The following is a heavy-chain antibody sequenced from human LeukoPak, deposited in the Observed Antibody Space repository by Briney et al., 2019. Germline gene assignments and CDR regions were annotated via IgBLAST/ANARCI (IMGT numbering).Heavy chain of an antibody. CDR1: GYTFTSYG. D-gene: IGHD1-26*01. CDR3: AILALNWFDP. CDR2: ISAYNGNT. Sequence: GASVKVSCKASGYTFTSYGIGWVRQAPGQGLEWMGWISAYNGNTNYAQKLQGRVTMTTDTSTSTAYMELRSLRSDDTAVYYCAILALNWFDPWGQGTLVSVSS. J-gene: IGHJ5*02. V-gene: IGHV1-18*01.